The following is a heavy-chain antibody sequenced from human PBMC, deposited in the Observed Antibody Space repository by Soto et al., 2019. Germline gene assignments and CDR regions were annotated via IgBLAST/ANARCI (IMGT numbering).Heavy chain of an antibody. V-gene: IGHV3-48*01. Sequence: EVQLVESGGDLVQPGGSLRLSCTASGFTFNDYSMHWVRQAPGKGLEWISYITRSSSPIYYADSVKGRFTISRDNAKNSVFLQMNSLSAEDTAVYYCARDRGGGFSHWGQGTLVTVSS. J-gene: IGHJ4*02. CDR1: GFTFNDYS. CDR3: ARDRGGGFSH. D-gene: IGHD3-10*01. CDR2: ITRSSSPI.